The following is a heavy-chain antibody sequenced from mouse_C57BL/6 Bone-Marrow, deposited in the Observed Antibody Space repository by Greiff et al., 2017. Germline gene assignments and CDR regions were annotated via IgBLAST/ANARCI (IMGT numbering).Heavy chain of an antibody. CDR3: TRGEDSPYSFPF. D-gene: IGHD2-12*01. V-gene: IGHV1-15*01. Sequence: VQLQQSGAELVRPGASVTLTCKASGYTFTDYEMHWVKQTPVHGLEWIGAIDPETGGTAYNQKFKGKAILTADKSSSTAYMELRSLTSEDSAVYYCTRGEDSPYSFPFLGQGTTLTVSS. CDR1: GYTFTDYE. CDR2: IDPETGGT. J-gene: IGHJ2*01.